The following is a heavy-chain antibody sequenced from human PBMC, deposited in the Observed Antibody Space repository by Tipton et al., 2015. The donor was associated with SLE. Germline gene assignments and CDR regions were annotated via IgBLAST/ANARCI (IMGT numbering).Heavy chain of an antibody. D-gene: IGHD2-8*02. CDR2: MNPNSGNT. Sequence: QLVQSGAEVKKPGASVKASCKASGYTFTSYDINWVRQATGQGLEWMGWMNPNSGNTGYAQKFQGRVTMTRNTSISTAYMELSSLRSEDTAVYYCARGPICTGGVCSYGMDVWGQGTTVTVSS. J-gene: IGHJ6*02. V-gene: IGHV1-8*01. CDR3: ARGPICTGGVCSYGMDV. CDR1: GYTFTSYD.